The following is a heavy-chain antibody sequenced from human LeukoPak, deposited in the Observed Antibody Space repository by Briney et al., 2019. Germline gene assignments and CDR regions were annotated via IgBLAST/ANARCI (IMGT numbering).Heavy chain of an antibody. V-gene: IGHV3-21*01. CDR3: ARVGHYYGSGSSRPTTSWFDP. Sequence: PGGSLRLSCAASGFTFSSYSMNWVRQAPGKGLEWVSSISSSSSYIYYADSVKGRFTISRDNAKNSLYLQMNSLRAEDTAAYYCARVGHYYGSGSSRPTTSWFDPWGQGTLVTVSS. J-gene: IGHJ5*02. CDR1: GFTFSSYS. CDR2: ISSSSSYI. D-gene: IGHD3-10*01.